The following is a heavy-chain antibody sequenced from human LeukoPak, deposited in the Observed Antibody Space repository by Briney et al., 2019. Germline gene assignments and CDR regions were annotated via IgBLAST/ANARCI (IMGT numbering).Heavy chain of an antibody. CDR1: GFTFSTYS. CDR2: ISSSSSYI. D-gene: IGHD3-22*01. CDR3: ARGGVKYYYDSSLDP. V-gene: IGHV3-21*04. Sequence: GGSLRLSCAASGFTFSTYSMNWVRQAPGKGLEWVSSISSSSSYIYYANSVKGRFTISRDNARKSLFLQMNSLRAEDTAVYYCARGGVKYYYDSSLDPWGQGTLVTVSS. J-gene: IGHJ5*02.